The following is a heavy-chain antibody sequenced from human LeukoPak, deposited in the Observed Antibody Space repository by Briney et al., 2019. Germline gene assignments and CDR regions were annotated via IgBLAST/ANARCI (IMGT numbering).Heavy chain of an antibody. CDR3: ARRGRGWASSGSEAFY. Sequence: SETLSLTCTVSGDSFTSVTDYWAWIRQPPGKGLEWIASGDYSGGTYYNPSLESRVAISADMSKNQFSLKLSSVTAADTAVYYCARRGRGWASSGSEAFYWGQGTLVTVSS. CDR1: GDSFTSVTDY. J-gene: IGHJ4*02. D-gene: IGHD6-19*01. CDR2: GDYSGGT. V-gene: IGHV4-39*07.